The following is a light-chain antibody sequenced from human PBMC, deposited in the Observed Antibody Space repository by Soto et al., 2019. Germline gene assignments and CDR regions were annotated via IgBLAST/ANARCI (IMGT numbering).Light chain of an antibody. CDR2: EVT. CDR3: SSYTSNSTLHVI. CDR1: SSDVGGYNY. Sequence: QSVLTQPASVSGSPGQSITISCTGTSSDVGGYNYVSWYQHHPGRAPKLMINEVTNRPSGVSNRFSGSKSGNTASLTISGLQAEDEADYYCSSYTSNSTLHVIFGGGTKLTVL. V-gene: IGLV2-14*01. J-gene: IGLJ2*01.